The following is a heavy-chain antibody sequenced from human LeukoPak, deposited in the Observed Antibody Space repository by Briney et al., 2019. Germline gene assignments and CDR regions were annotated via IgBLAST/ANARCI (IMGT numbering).Heavy chain of an antibody. V-gene: IGHV3-11*01. J-gene: IGHJ3*02. D-gene: IGHD4-17*01. CDR3: ARADTVTRDDDAFDI. Sequence: GGSLRLSCAASGFTFSDYYMSWIRQAPGKGLEWVSYISSSGSTIYYADSVKGRFTISRDNAKNSLYLQMNSLRAEDTAVYYCARADTVTRDDDAFDIWGQGTMVTVSS. CDR2: ISSSGSTI. CDR1: GFTFSDYY.